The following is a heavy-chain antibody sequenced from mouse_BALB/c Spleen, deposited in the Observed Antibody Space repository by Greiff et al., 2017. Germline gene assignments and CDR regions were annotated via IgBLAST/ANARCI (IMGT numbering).Heavy chain of an antibody. CDR2: ISSGGST. CDR3: ARGGDDPWFDY. CDR1: GFTFSSYA. V-gene: IGHV5-6-5*01. D-gene: IGHD2-3*01. Sequence: EVKLMESGGGLVKPGGSLKLSCAASGFTFSSYAMSWVRQTPEKRLEWVASISSGGSTYYPDSVKGRFTISRANTRNILYLQMCSLRSEDTAMYYGARGGDDPWFDYWGQGTLVTVSA. J-gene: IGHJ3*01.